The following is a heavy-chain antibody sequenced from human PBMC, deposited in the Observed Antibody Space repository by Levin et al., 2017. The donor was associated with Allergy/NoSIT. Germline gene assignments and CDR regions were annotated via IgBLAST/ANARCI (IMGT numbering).Heavy chain of an antibody. CDR2: ISSSSSYI. Sequence: GESLKISCAASGFTFSSYSMNWVRQAPGKGLEWVSSISSSSSYIYYADSVKGRFTISRDNAKNSLYLQMNSLRAEDTAVYYCARDDYGSGSYYPEVFDYWGQGTLVTVSS. J-gene: IGHJ4*02. CDR3: ARDDYGSGSYYPEVFDY. V-gene: IGHV3-21*01. D-gene: IGHD3-10*01. CDR1: GFTFSSYS.